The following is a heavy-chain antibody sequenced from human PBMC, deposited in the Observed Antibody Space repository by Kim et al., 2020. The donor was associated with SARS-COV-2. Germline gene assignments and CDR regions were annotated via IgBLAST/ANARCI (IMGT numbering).Heavy chain of an antibody. J-gene: IGHJ4*02. V-gene: IGHV6-1*01. CDR3: ARDPPGSIAAAGTFDH. CDR2: TYYRSTWYS. CDR1: GDSVSTKGAA. D-gene: IGHD6-13*01. Sequence: SQTLSLTCAISGDSVSTKGAAWNWIRQSPSRGLEWLGRTYYRSTWYSDYAVSVKSRISINADTSRNQFSLQLNSVTPEDTAVYYCARDPPGSIAAAGTFDHWGQGTLVAFSS.